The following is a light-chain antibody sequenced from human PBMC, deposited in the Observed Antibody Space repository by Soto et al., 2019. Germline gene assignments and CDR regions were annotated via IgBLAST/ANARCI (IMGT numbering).Light chain of an antibody. Sequence: QSVLTQPPSVSGAPGQRVTISCTGGSSKIGAGYDVHWYQRLPGTAPKVLIYSNNNRPSGVPDRFSGSKSGTSASLAITGLQAEDEADYYCQSYDSSLSGSYVFGTGTKVTVL. CDR2: SNN. CDR1: SSKIGAGYD. V-gene: IGLV1-40*01. CDR3: QSYDSSLSGSYV. J-gene: IGLJ1*01.